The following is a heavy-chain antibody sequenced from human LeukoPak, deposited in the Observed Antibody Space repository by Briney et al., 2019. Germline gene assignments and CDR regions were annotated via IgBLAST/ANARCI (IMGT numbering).Heavy chain of an antibody. V-gene: IGHV1-2*02. D-gene: IGHD2-8*01. CDR2: INPNSGGT. J-gene: IGHJ4*02. CDR3: AREPHCTNGVCYYFDY. CDR1: GYTFTGYY. Sequence: GASVKVSCKASGYTFTGYYMHWVRQAPGQGLEWMGWINPNSGGTNYAQKFQGRVTMTRDTSISTAYMELSGLRSDDTAVYYCAREPHCTNGVCYYFDYWGQGTLVTVSS.